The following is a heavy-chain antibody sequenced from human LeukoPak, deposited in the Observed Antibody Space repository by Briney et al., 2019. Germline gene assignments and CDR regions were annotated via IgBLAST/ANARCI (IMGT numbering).Heavy chain of an antibody. CDR2: INSDGSST. CDR1: GFTFSSYW. CDR3: AKEVPAASRGYYYYYMDV. J-gene: IGHJ6*03. D-gene: IGHD2-2*01. Sequence: PGGSLRLSCAASGFTFSSYWMHWVRQAPGKGLVWVSRINSDGSSTSYPDSVKGRFTISRDNAKTTLYLQMNSLRAEDTAVYYCAKEVPAASRGYYYYYMDVWGKGTTVTVSS. V-gene: IGHV3-74*01.